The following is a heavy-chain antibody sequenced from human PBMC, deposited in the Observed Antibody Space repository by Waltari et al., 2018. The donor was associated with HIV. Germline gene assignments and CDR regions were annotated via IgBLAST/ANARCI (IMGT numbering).Heavy chain of an antibody. CDR2: IKEDGSET. J-gene: IGHJ4*02. D-gene: IGHD3-3*01. CDR3: VRGEKERMLRFLEYLPSGNFDY. CDR1: GFSFSNYG. V-gene: IGHV3-7*01. Sequence: EVQLVESGGGLVRPGGSLRLSCEASGFSFSNYGMHWVRQSPGKGLEWVANIKEDGSETHYVDSVKGRFTISRDDAKNSLYLQMNRLTDDDTAVYFCVRGEKERMLRFLEYLPSGNFDYWGQGTLVTVSS.